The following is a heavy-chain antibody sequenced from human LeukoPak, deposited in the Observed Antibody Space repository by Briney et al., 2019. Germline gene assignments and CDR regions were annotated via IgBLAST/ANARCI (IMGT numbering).Heavy chain of an antibody. D-gene: IGHD5-18*01. CDR2: IGTAHDA. V-gene: IGHV3-13*01. Sequence: PGGSLRLSCAASGFTFNDYDMHWVREATAKGLEWRSGIGTAHDAHYAGSVKGRFTISRESATNSVYLQMNSLRDGDTAVYYCARLRGYSYGINGFDIWGQGTMVTVSS. J-gene: IGHJ3*02. CDR3: ARLRGYSYGINGFDI. CDR1: GFTFNDYD.